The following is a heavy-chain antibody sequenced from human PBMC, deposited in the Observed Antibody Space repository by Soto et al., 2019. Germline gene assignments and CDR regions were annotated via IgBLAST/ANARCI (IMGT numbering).Heavy chain of an antibody. D-gene: IGHD5-12*01. CDR2: IDNTGSSA. V-gene: IGHV3-74*01. CDR1: GFPFSSHW. Sequence: EVRLVESGGGLVQPGGSLRLSCAASGFPFSSHWLQWVRQVPGRGLVWVSRIDNTGSSAIYADSVRGRFTVSRDNAKDTLYLHMNRLRAEDTAVYYCATLNGYDYWGQGTLVTVSS. CDR3: ATLNGYDY. J-gene: IGHJ4*02.